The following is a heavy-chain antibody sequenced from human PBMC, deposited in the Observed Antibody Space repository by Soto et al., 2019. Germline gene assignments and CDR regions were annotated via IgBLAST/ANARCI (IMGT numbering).Heavy chain of an antibody. CDR2: TNKHGNST. J-gene: IGHJ5*01. Sequence: PGGSLRLSCAASGFTFDKYIMHWLRQVPGKGLVWVARTNKHGNSTTYADFAKGRFSISRDNAKDTLYLLMSSLRAEDTARYYCARDEVFDFWGQGTMVTGSS. CDR3: ARDEVFDF. V-gene: IGHV3-74*01. CDR1: GFTFDKYI.